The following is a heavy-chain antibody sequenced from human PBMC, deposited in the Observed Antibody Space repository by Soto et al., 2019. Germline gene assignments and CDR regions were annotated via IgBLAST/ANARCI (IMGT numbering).Heavy chain of an antibody. CDR3: ARGDRSSTSCPDY. D-gene: IGHD2-2*01. CDR1: GYTFTSYA. J-gene: IGHJ4*02. CDR2: INAGNGNT. V-gene: IGHV1-3*01. Sequence: ASVKVSCKASGYTFTSYAMHWVRQAPGQRLEWMGWINAGNGNTKYSQKFQGRVTITRDTSASTAYMELSSLRSEDTAVYYCARGDRSSTSCPDYWGQGTLVTVSS.